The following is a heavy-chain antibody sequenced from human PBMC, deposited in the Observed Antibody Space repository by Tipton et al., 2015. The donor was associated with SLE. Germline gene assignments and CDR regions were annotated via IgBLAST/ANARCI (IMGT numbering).Heavy chain of an antibody. J-gene: IGHJ1*01. D-gene: IGHD3-22*01. CDR3: AKDIGGSSGYPEYFHY. CDR2: INWNGGDI. V-gene: IGHV3-9*01. CDR1: GFTFDDSA. Sequence: RSLRLSCAASGFTFDDSAMHWVRQAPGKGLEWVSGINWNGGDIAYADSVKGRFTISRDNAKNSLYLQMNSLRREDTALYYCAKDIGGSSGYPEYFHYGGQGTLVTVSS.